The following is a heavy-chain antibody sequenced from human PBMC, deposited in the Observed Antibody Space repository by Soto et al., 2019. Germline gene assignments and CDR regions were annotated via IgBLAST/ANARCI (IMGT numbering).Heavy chain of an antibody. J-gene: IGHJ6*02. CDR1: GFTFSSYS. D-gene: IGHD2-2*02. CDR2: ISSSSSTI. V-gene: IGHV3-48*02. CDR3: ARDFIVVVPAAIRSFFYYGMDV. Sequence: GGSLRLSCAASGFTFSSYSMNWVRQAPGKGLEWVSYISSSSSTIYYADSVKGRFTISRDNAKNSLYLQMNSLRDEDTAVYYCARDFIVVVPAAIRSFFYYGMDVWGQGTTVTVSS.